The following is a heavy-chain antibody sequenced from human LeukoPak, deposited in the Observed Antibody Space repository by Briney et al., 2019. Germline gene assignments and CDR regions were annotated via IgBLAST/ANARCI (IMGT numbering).Heavy chain of an antibody. Sequence: SGGSLRLSCAASGFTFSSYSMNWVRQAPGKGLEWGSSISSSSSYIYYADSVKGRFTISRDNAKNSLYLQMNSLRAEDTAVYYCARSDYGDAAYFQHWGQGTLVTVSS. J-gene: IGHJ1*01. CDR1: GFTFSSYS. V-gene: IGHV3-21*01. CDR2: ISSSSSYI. D-gene: IGHD4-17*01. CDR3: ARSDYGDAAYFQH.